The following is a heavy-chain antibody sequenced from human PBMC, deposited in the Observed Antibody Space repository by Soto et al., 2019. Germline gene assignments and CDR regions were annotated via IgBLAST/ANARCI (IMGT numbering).Heavy chain of an antibody. Sequence: PGESLKISCKGSGYSFTSYWIGWVRQMPGKGLEWMGIIYPGDSDTGYSPSFQGQVTISADKSISTAYLQWSSLKASDTAMYYCARRGGSIPQDYYYGMDVWGQGTTVTVSS. CDR2: IYPGDSDT. V-gene: IGHV5-51*01. CDR3: ARRGGSIPQDYYYGMDV. CDR1: GYSFTSYW. D-gene: IGHD2-15*01. J-gene: IGHJ6*02.